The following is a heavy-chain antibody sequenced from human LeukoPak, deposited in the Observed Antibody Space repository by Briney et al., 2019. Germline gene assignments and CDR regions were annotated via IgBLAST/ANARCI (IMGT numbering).Heavy chain of an antibody. V-gene: IGHV3-21*01. CDR1: GFTFSGYS. J-gene: IGHJ1*01. CDR2: ISNTGSYT. Sequence: PGGSLRLSCAASGFTFSGYSLTWVRQAPGKGLEWVSSISNTGSYTYYLDSVKGRFTISRDNAKNSTFLQMNSLRAEDTAVYYCARDHDRHFDWGSYFQYWGQGTLVTVSS. D-gene: IGHD3-9*01. CDR3: ARDHDRHFDWGSYFQY.